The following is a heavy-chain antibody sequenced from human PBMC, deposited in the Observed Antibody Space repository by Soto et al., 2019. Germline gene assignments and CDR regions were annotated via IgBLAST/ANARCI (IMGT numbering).Heavy chain of an antibody. V-gene: IGHV3-48*03. CDR3: VREGGSLACDS. Sequence: EVQLVASGGDLVQPGGSLRLSCAVSGLTFSTDEMNWVRQAPGKGLEWLSYISYTSTTIKYAESVKGRFAVSRDNAKKSLYMQMNNLRVEDTAIYYCVREGGSLACDSWGQGTLVTVSS. J-gene: IGHJ4*02. CDR1: GLTFSTDE. CDR2: ISYTSTTI.